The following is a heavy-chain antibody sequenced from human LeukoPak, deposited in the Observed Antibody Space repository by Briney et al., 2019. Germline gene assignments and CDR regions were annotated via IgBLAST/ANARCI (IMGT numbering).Heavy chain of an antibody. Sequence: PSETLSLTCTVSGGSISSGSYYWSWIRQPAGKGLEWIGRIYTSGSTNYNPSLKSRVTMSVDTSKNQFSLKLSSVTAADTAVYYCARGEYSSSPLWGQGTLVTVSS. J-gene: IGHJ4*02. CDR2: IYTSGST. D-gene: IGHD6-6*01. CDR3: ARGEYSSSPL. CDR1: GGSISSGSYY. V-gene: IGHV4-61*02.